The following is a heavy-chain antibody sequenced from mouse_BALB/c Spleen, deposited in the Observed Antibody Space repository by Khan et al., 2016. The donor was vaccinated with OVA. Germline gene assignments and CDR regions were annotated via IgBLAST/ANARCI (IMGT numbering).Heavy chain of an antibody. D-gene: IGHD1-1*01. CDR1: GFNIKDTY. CDR3: ARRRNYYGSLDY. Sequence: EVQLQESGAELVKPGASVKLSCTASGFNIKDTYMHWVKQRPEQGLEWIGRIDPANGNTKYDPKFQGQATITADTSSNTAYLQLSSLTSEDTAVYYCARRRNYYGSLDYWGQGTTLTVSS. CDR2: IDPANGNT. J-gene: IGHJ2*01. V-gene: IGHV14-3*02.